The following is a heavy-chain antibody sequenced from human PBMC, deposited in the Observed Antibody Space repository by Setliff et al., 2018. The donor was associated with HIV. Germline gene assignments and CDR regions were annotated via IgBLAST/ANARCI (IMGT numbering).Heavy chain of an antibody. J-gene: IGHJ4*02. CDR3: ARENRIMGSRTFDF. D-gene: IGHD1-7*01. CDR1: GGSISSHY. CDR2: IYYSGST. V-gene: IGHV4-59*11. Sequence: SETLSLTCSVSGGSISSHYWTWIRQPPGKGLEWIGYIYYSGSTSYNPSLKSRVTIPVDSSKNQLSLTVSSVTAADTAVYYCARENRIMGSRTFDFWGRGTLVTVSS.